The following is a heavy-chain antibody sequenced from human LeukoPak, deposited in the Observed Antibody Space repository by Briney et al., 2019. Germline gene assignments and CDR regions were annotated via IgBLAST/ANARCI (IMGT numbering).Heavy chain of an antibody. CDR2: IKSKTDGGTT. CDR3: AKDSSSWTPDY. CDR1: GFTFSNAW. V-gene: IGHV3-15*01. D-gene: IGHD6-13*01. Sequence: PGGSLRLSCAASGFTFSNAWMSWVRQAPGKGLEWVGRIKSKTDGGTTDYAAPVKGRFTISRDDSKNTLYLQMNSLRAEDTAVYYCAKDSSSWTPDYWGQGTLVTVSS. J-gene: IGHJ4*02.